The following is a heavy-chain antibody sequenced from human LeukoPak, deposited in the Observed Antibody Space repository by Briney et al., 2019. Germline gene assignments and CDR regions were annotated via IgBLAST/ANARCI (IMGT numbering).Heavy chain of an antibody. CDR1: GFTVSSNY. CDR3: AKEEWLLAVYFDY. J-gene: IGHJ4*02. D-gene: IGHD3-3*01. Sequence: PGGSLRLSCAASGFTVSSNYMSWVRQAPGKGLEWVSVIYSDGNTYYANSVKGRFTISRDNSKNTLYLQMNSLRAEDTAVYYCAKEEWLLAVYFDYWGQGTLVTVSS. V-gene: IGHV3-66*01. CDR2: IYSDGNT.